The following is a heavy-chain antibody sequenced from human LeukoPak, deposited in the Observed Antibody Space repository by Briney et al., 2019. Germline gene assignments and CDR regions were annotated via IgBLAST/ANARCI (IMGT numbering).Heavy chain of an antibody. CDR2: IYYSGST. D-gene: IGHD2-15*01. Sequence: SETLSLTCTVSGGSISSYYWSWIREPPGKGLEWIGDIYYSGSTNYNPSLKSRVTISVDTSKNQFSLKLSSVTAADTAVYYCARAAGGYCSGGSCSLYYYYGMDVWGQGTTVTVSS. CDR3: ARAAGGYCSGGSCSLYYYYGMDV. J-gene: IGHJ6*02. CDR1: GGSISSYY. V-gene: IGHV4-59*12.